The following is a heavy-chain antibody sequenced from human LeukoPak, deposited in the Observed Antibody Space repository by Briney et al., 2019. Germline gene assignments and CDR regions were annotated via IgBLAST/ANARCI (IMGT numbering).Heavy chain of an antibody. J-gene: IGHJ5*02. V-gene: IGHV3-21*01. Sequence: GGSLRLSCAASGFTFSSYNMNWVRQAPGKGLEWVSSISSSSSYVYYADSVKGRFTISRDNAKNSLYLQMNSLRAEDTAVYYCARVHYYDSSGYYAWGQGTLVTVSS. CDR2: ISSSSSYV. CDR3: ARVHYYDSSGYYA. D-gene: IGHD3-22*01. CDR1: GFTFSSYN.